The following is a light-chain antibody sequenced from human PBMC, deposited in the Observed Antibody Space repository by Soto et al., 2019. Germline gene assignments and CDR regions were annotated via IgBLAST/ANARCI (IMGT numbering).Light chain of an antibody. CDR1: QSVSSN. CDR3: QQYNNWPRT. V-gene: IGKV3-15*01. Sequence: ETVMTQSPATLSVSPGERATLSCGASQSVSSNLAWYQQKPGQAPRLLIYGASTRATGIPARFSGSGSGTEFTLTISSLQSEDFAVYYCQQYNNWPRTFGQGTKV. CDR2: GAS. J-gene: IGKJ1*01.